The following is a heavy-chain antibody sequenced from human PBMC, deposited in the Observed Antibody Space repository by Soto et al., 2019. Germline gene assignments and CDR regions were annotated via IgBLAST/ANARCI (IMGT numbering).Heavy chain of an antibody. J-gene: IGHJ4*02. CDR2: SSATGAGT. CDR3: AKDRRAGGNYGFYSDF. V-gene: IGHV3-23*01. Sequence: EVQLLESGGGLVQPGGSLRLSCAASGFTFSSYGMTWVRQAPGKGLEWVSFSSATGAGTYYADSVKGRFTISRDNSKNTLYLQMTGLRADDTAVYYCAKDRRAGGNYGFYSDFWGQGGLVIVSS. D-gene: IGHD1-7*01. CDR1: GFTFSSYG.